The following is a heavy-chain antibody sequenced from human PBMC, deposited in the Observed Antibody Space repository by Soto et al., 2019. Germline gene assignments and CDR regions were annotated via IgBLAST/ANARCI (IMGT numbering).Heavy chain of an antibody. CDR1: GGSISSGGYY. D-gene: IGHD3-22*01. CDR3: ARGISMIVVVIRARYYFDY. J-gene: IGHJ4*02. Sequence: SETLSLTCTVSGGSISSGGYYWSWIRQHPGKGLEWIGYIYYSGSTYYNPSLKSRVTISVDTSKNQFSLKLSSVTAADTAVYYCARGISMIVVVIRARYYFDYWGQGTLVTVSS. CDR2: IYYSGST. V-gene: IGHV4-31*03.